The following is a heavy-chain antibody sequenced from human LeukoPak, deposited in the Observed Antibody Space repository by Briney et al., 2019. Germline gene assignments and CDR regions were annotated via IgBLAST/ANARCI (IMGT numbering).Heavy chain of an antibody. Sequence: PGGSLRLSCAASGFTFSDYYMSWIRQAPGKGLEWVSVIYSGGSTYYADSVKGRFTISRHNSKNTLYLQMNSLRAEDTAVYYCARVVRDDILTYYYYYGMDVWGQGTTVTVSS. V-gene: IGHV3-53*04. CDR1: GFTFSDYY. CDR2: IYSGGST. J-gene: IGHJ6*02. D-gene: IGHD3-9*01. CDR3: ARVVRDDILTYYYYYGMDV.